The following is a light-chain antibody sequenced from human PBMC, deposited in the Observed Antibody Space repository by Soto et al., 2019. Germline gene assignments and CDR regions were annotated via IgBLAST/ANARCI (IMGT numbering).Light chain of an antibody. Sequence: QSALTQPASVSGSPGQSITISCTGTSSDVGGYNYVSWYQQHSGKAPKLMIYEVSNRPSGVSNRFSGSKSGNTASLTISGLRAEDEADYYCSSYTSSSPHVVFGGGTKLTVL. J-gene: IGLJ2*01. CDR3: SSYTSSSPHVV. V-gene: IGLV2-14*01. CDR2: EVS. CDR1: SSDVGGYNY.